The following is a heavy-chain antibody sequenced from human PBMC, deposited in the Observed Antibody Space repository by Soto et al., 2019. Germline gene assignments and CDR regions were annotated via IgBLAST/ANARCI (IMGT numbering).Heavy chain of an antibody. CDR2: INSDGSST. V-gene: IGHV3-74*01. J-gene: IGHJ4*02. D-gene: IGHD6-19*01. CDR1: GFTFSSYW. Sequence: GGSLRLSCAASGFTFSSYWMDWVRQAPGKGLVWVSRINSDGSSTSYADSVKGRFTISRDNAKNTLYLQMNSLRAEDTAVYYCATPLRYSSGYDVDYWGQGTLVTVSS. CDR3: ATPLRYSSGYDVDY.